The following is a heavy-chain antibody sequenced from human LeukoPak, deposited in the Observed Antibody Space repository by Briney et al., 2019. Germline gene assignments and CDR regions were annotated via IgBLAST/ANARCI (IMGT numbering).Heavy chain of an antibody. D-gene: IGHD2-15*01. J-gene: IGHJ4*02. V-gene: IGHV3-23*01. CDR2: ISGSGGST. Sequence: SGGSLRLSCAASGFTFSSYAMSWVRQAPGKGLEWVSAISGSGGSTYYADSVKGRFTISRDNSKNTLYLQMNSLRAEDTAVYYCAKARYCSGGSCYGDYGGQGTRVTVSS. CDR1: GFTFSSYA. CDR3: AKARYCSGGSCYGDY.